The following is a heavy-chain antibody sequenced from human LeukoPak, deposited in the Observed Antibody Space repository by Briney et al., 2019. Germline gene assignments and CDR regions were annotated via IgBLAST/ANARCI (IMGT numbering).Heavy chain of an antibody. CDR2: IYHSGST. V-gene: IGHV4-30-2*01. CDR3: AREPRGGGGFDY. D-gene: IGHD3-16*01. J-gene: IGHJ4*02. CDR1: GGSISSGGYS. Sequence: SETLSLTCAVSGGSISSGGYSWSWIRQPPGKGLEWIGYIYHSGSTYYNPSLKSRVTISVDRSKNQFSLKLSSVTAADTAVYYCAREPRGGGGFDYWGQGTLVTVPS.